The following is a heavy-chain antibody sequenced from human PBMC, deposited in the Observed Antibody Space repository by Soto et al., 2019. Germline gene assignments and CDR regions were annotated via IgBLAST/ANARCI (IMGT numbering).Heavy chain of an antibody. D-gene: IGHD2-15*01. CDR2: ISGSGGST. J-gene: IGHJ3*02. CDR1: GFTFSSYA. Sequence: EVQLLESGGGLVQPGGSLRLSCAASGFTFSSYAMSWVRQAPGKGLEWVSAISGSGGSTYYADSVKGRLTISRDNSKNTLYLQMNSLRAEDTAVYYCAKDGYFSGGSCSEAFDIWGQGTMVTVSS. V-gene: IGHV3-23*01. CDR3: AKDGYFSGGSCSEAFDI.